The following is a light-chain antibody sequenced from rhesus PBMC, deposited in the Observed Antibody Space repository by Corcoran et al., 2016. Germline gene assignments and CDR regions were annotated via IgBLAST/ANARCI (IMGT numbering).Light chain of an antibody. Sequence: DIQMTQSPFSLSASVGDKVTTTCRPSQGISSWLAWYQQKPGKAPKLLIYAASSLHSGGPSRYSGRGSGTDYTLTISSLQPENFAAYYGQQGYNTPRTFGQGTKVEIK. CDR1: QGISSW. V-gene: IGKV1-18*01. CDR2: AAS. J-gene: IGKJ1*01. CDR3: QQGYNTPRT.